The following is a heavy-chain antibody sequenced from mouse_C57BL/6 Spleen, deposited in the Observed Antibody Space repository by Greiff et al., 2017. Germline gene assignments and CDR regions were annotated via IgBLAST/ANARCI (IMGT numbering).Heavy chain of an antibody. Sequence: QVQLKESGAELVRPGASVTLSCKASGYTFTDYEMHWVKQTPVHGLEWIGAIDPDTGGTAYNQKFKGKAILTADKSSSTAYMELRSLTSEDSAVYYCTRGVLRQFAYWGQGTLVTVSA. CDR3: TRGVLRQFAY. D-gene: IGHD1-2*01. J-gene: IGHJ3*01. CDR2: IDPDTGGT. CDR1: GYTFTDYE. V-gene: IGHV1-15*01.